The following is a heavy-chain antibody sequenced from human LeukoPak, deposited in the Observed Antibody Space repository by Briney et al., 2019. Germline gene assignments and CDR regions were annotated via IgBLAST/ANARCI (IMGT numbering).Heavy chain of an antibody. Sequence: GGSLRLSCIASGFTFTRDWMTWVRQAPGKGLEWVANINPDESEKNYVDSVKGRFTISRDNAKNSVFLQMNSLRAEDTAVYYCAKFALRYCSGGSCHPFDYWGQGTLVTVSS. J-gene: IGHJ4*02. CDR2: INPDESEK. D-gene: IGHD2-15*01. CDR1: GFTFTRDW. CDR3: AKFALRYCSGGSCHPFDY. V-gene: IGHV3-7*01.